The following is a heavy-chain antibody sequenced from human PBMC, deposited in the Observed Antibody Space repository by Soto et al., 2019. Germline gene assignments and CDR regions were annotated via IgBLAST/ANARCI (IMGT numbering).Heavy chain of an antibody. D-gene: IGHD3-3*01. Sequence: SETLSLTCTVSGGSVSSGSHQWSWIRQSPGKGLEWIGYIYYTGSTNYNPSLKSRVTISVDTSKNQFSLKLSSVTAADTAVYYCARDKGYDFWSGYQGSPNYYGMDVWGQGTTVTVSS. CDR3: ARDKGYDFWSGYQGSPNYYGMDV. J-gene: IGHJ6*02. CDR1: GGSVSSGSHQ. CDR2: IYYTGST. V-gene: IGHV4-61*01.